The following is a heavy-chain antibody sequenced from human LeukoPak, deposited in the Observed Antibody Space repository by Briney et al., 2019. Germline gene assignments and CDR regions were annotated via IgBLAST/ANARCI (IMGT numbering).Heavy chain of an antibody. Sequence: GGSLRLSCAASGFTFSSYAMTWVRQAPGKGLEWVSSISTSTSYTYYADSVKGRFTISRDNAKNTLFLQMNSLRVEDTAFYYCARDLSSGDYWGRGTLVTVSS. CDR2: ISTSTSYT. D-gene: IGHD3-22*01. V-gene: IGHV3-21*01. J-gene: IGHJ4*02. CDR3: ARDLSSGDY. CDR1: GFTFSSYA.